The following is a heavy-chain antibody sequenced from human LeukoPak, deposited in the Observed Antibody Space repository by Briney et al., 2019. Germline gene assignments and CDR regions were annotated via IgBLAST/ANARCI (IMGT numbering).Heavy chain of an antibody. J-gene: IGHJ1*01. CDR1: GFAVSSHH. CDR2: ISSSSSYI. D-gene: IGHD4-11*01. CDR3: AKGNVMTREDQH. Sequence: GGSLRLSCAASGFAVSSHHVTWVRQAPGKGLEWVSSISSSSSYIYYADSVKGRFTISRDNSKNTLYLEMNSLRAEDTAVYYCAKGNVMTREDQHWGQGTLVTVSS. V-gene: IGHV3-21*01.